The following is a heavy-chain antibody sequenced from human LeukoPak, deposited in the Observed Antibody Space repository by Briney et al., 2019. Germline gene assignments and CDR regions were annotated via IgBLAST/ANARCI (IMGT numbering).Heavy chain of an antibody. CDR2: IYYSGST. Sequence: SETLSLTCTVSGDSISSYYWSWIRQPPGKRLEWIGYIYYSGSTNYNPSLKSRVTISVDTSKNQFSLKLSSVTAADTAVYYCARQGFWSGYSFDYWGQGTLVTVSS. CDR1: GDSISSYY. J-gene: IGHJ4*02. CDR3: ARQGFWSGYSFDY. D-gene: IGHD3-3*01. V-gene: IGHV4-59*01.